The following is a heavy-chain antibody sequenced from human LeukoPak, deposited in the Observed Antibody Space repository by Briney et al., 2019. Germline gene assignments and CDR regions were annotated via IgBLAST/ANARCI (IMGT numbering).Heavy chain of an antibody. J-gene: IGHJ4*02. V-gene: IGHV1-69*05. CDR3: ARPMHHDYGNYGGFHY. Sequence: SVKVSCKASGGTFSTYAITWVRQAPGQGLEWMGGIIPIFGTANYAQKFQGRVTITTDESTSTAYMELSSLRSEDTAVYYYARPMHHDYGNYGGFHYWGQGTLVTVSS. CDR1: GGTFSTYA. D-gene: IGHD4-11*01. CDR2: IIPIFGTA.